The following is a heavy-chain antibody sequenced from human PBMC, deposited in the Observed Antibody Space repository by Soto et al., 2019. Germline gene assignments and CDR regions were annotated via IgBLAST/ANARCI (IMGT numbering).Heavy chain of an antibody. CDR1: GFTFSRYG. Sequence: QPGGSLRLSCVGSGFTFSRYGMHWLRQAPGGGLEWMAVIVNDGSDRDYAASVAGRFTISRDNSKNTLYLQMDNLGVDDTAMYYCARDDDYEANGLDYWGQGTLVTVSS. J-gene: IGHJ4*02. CDR3: ARDDDYEANGLDY. V-gene: IGHV3-33*01. CDR2: IVNDGSDR. D-gene: IGHD4-17*01.